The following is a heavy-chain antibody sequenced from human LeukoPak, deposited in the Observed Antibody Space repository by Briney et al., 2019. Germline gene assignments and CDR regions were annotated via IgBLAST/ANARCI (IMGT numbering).Heavy chain of an antibody. CDR1: GFTFSSYA. CDR2: ISYDGSNK. CDR3: ARPLRGYSPDY. J-gene: IGHJ4*02. D-gene: IGHD5-18*01. Sequence: GGSLRLSCAASGFTFSSYAMHWVRQAPGKGLGWVAVISYDGSNKYYADSVKGRFTISRDNSKNTLYLQMNSLRAEDTAVYYCARPLRGYSPDYWGQGTLVTVSS. V-gene: IGHV3-30*04.